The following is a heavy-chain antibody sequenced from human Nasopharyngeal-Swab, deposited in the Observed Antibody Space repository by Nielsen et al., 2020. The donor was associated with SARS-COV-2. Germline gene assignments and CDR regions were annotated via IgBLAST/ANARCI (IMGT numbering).Heavy chain of an antibody. Sequence: PGKGLEWVANIKQDGSEKYYVDSVKGRFTISRDNAKNSLYLQMNSLRAEDTAVYYCARVWGDIVVVPAAILADYYGMDVWGQGTTVTVSS. V-gene: IGHV3-7*03. CDR2: IKQDGSEK. CDR3: ARVWGDIVVVPAAILADYYGMDV. D-gene: IGHD2-2*01. J-gene: IGHJ6*02.